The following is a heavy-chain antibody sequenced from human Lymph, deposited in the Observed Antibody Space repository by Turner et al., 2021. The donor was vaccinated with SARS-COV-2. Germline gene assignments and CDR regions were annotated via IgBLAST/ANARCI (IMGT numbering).Heavy chain of an antibody. Sequence: QVQLQESGPGLVKPSQTLSLTCTVSGGSISSGDYYWGWIRQPPGKGLEWIGYIYYSWSTFNNPSLKSRVTISVDTSKNQFSLKLSSVTAADTAVYYCARVVVLRRAYFDYWGQGTLVTVSS. CDR3: ARVVVLRRAYFDY. V-gene: IGHV4-30-4*01. J-gene: IGHJ4*02. CDR2: IYYSWST. CDR1: GGSISSGDYY. D-gene: IGHD2-8*01.